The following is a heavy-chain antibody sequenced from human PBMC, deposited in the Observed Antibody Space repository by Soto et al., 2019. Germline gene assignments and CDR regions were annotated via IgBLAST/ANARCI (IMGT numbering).Heavy chain of an antibody. J-gene: IGHJ6*02. V-gene: IGHV1-2*04. Sequence: ASVKVSCKASGYTFTGYYMHWVRQAPGQGLEWMGWINPNSGGTNYAQKFQGWVTMTRETSISTANMELSRLRSDDTAVYYCARARIAAAKQQLVQGDMDVWGQGTTVTVSS. CDR1: GYTFTGYY. D-gene: IGHD6-13*01. CDR3: ARARIAAAKQQLVQGDMDV. CDR2: INPNSGGT.